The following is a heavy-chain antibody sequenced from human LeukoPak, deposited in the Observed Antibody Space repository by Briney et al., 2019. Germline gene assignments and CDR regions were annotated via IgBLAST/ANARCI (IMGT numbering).Heavy chain of an antibody. J-gene: IGHJ4*02. V-gene: IGHV4-59*12. CDR2: IYYSGST. D-gene: IGHD2-15*01. CDR1: GGSISSYY. CDR3: ARGHCSGGSCYPAPDY. Sequence: SETLSLTCTVSGGSISSYYWSWIRQPPGKGLEWIGYIYYSGSTNYNPSLKSRVTISVDTSKNQFSLKLSSVTAADTAVYYCARGHCSGGSCYPAPDYWGQGTLVTVSS.